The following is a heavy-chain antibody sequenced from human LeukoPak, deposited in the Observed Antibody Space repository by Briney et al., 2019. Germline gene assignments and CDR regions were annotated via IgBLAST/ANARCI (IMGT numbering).Heavy chain of an antibody. J-gene: IGHJ3*02. CDR2: IKQDGSQK. Sequence: SGGSLRLSCTASGFTFSSYLMSWVRQAPGKGLEWVATIKQDGSQKEYVESVQGRFTISRDNAKNSLYLHMNRLRAEDTAVYYCARDPTVTNFHDAFDIWGQGTTVTVSS. V-gene: IGHV3-7*05. CDR1: GFTFSSYL. D-gene: IGHD4-17*01. CDR3: ARDPTVTNFHDAFDI.